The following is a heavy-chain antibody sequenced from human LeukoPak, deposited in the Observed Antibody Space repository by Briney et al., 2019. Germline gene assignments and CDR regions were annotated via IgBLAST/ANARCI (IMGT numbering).Heavy chain of an antibody. Sequence: PSETLSLTCAVYGGSFSGYYWSWIRQPPGKGLEWIGEINHSGSTNYNPSVKSRVTISLDTSNNQFSLKLTSVTAADTAVYCARSQHYDVLTGRFFNWFDPWGQGTLVTVSS. CDR3: ARSQHYDVLTGRFFNWFDP. D-gene: IGHD3-9*01. V-gene: IGHV4-34*01. J-gene: IGHJ5*02. CDR2: INHSGST. CDR1: GGSFSGYY.